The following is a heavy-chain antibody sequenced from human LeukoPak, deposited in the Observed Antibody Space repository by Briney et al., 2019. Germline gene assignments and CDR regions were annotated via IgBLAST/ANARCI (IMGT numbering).Heavy chain of an antibody. J-gene: IGHJ5*02. D-gene: IGHD6-19*01. CDR3: ARGGRGYSSGWFEYWFDP. CDR2: IYYSGST. Sequence: KPSETLSLTCTVSGGSISSSSYYWGWIRQPPGKGLEWIGSIYYSGSTYYNPSLKSRVTISVDTSKNQFSLKLSSVTAADTAVYYCARGGRGYSSGWFEYWFDPWGQGTLVTVSS. V-gene: IGHV4-39*07. CDR1: GGSISSSSYY.